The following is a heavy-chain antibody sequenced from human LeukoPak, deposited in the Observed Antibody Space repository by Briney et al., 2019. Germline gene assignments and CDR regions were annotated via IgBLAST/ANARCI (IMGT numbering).Heavy chain of an antibody. CDR2: IIPIFGTA. CDR1: GGAFSSYT. D-gene: IGHD6-13*01. V-gene: IGHV1-69*13. J-gene: IGHJ3*01. Sequence: ASVKVSCKASGGAFSSYTISWVRQAPGQGLEWMGGIIPIFGTAHYAQKFQGRVTITADESTSTAYMELSSLRSEDTAVYYCARGGIVAAGIINNHDAFDVWGLGTMVTVSS. CDR3: ARGGIVAAGIINNHDAFDV.